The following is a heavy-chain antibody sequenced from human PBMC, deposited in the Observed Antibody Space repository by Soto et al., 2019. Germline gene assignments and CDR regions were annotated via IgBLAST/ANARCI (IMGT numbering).Heavy chain of an antibody. J-gene: IGHJ6*02. CDR2: IYYSGST. Sequence: SETLSLTCTVSGGSISSGGYYWSWIRQHPGKGLEWIGYIYYSGSTYYNPSLKSRVTISVDTSKNQFSLKLSSVTAADTAVYYCARGPGEAAGFLSGVGWESIYYYYGMDVWGQGTTVTVSS. D-gene: IGHD6-13*01. V-gene: IGHV4-31*03. CDR3: ARGPGEAAGFLSGVGWESIYYYYGMDV. CDR1: GGSISSGGYY.